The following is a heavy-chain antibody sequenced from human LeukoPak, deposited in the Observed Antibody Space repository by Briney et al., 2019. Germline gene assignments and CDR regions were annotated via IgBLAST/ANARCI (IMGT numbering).Heavy chain of an antibody. D-gene: IGHD6-19*01. CDR1: GGSISSSSYY. CDR3: ASLQYSSGWPFDY. V-gene: IGHV4-39*01. J-gene: IGHJ4*02. Sequence: SETLSLTCTVSGGSISSSSYYWGWIRQPPGKGLEWIGSIYYSGSTYYNPSLKSRVTISVDTSKNQFSLKLSSVTAADTAVYYCASLQYSSGWPFDYWGQGTLVTVSS. CDR2: IYYSGST.